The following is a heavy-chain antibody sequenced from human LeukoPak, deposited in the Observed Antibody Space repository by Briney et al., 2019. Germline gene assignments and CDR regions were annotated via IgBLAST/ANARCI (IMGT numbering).Heavy chain of an antibody. Sequence: ASVKVSCKASGYTFTSYGISWVRQAPGQGLEWMGWISAYNGNTNYAQKLQGRVTMTTDTSTSTAYMELRSLRSDDTAVYYCARQPASQLSSSWYYYYYMDVWGKGTTVTVSS. CDR3: ARQPASQLSSSWYYYYYMDV. J-gene: IGHJ6*03. CDR2: ISAYNGNT. CDR1: GYTFTSYG. D-gene: IGHD6-6*01. V-gene: IGHV1-18*01.